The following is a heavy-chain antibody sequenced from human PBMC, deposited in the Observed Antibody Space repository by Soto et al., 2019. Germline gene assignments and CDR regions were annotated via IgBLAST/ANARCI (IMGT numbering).Heavy chain of an antibody. Sequence: QVQLVQSGGEMKKPGASMRVSCKTSGYTFTYNGITWVRQAPGQGLEWMGWISAHNGNTKSAEKFQGRFTMSTATSTSTAHMELTSLTSDDTSVYYCARGRGYSYAEAPLQNWGQGTMVIVSS. CDR1: GYTFTYNG. J-gene: IGHJ3*01. CDR2: ISAHNGNT. V-gene: IGHV1-18*04. CDR3: ARGRGYSYAEAPLQN. D-gene: IGHD5-18*01.